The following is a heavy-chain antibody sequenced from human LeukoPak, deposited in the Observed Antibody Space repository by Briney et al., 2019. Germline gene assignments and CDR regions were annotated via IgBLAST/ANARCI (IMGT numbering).Heavy chain of an antibody. D-gene: IGHD1-26*01. CDR1: GGSISSYY. CDR2: IYYSGST. V-gene: IGHV4-59*08. J-gene: IGHJ4*02. Sequence: KSSETLSLTCTVSGGSISSYYWSWIRQPPGKGLEWIGYIYYSGSTNYNPSLKSRVTISVDTSKNQFSLKLSSVTAADTAVYYCARQGWELLRPYFDYWGQGTLVTVSS. CDR3: ARQGWELLRPYFDY.